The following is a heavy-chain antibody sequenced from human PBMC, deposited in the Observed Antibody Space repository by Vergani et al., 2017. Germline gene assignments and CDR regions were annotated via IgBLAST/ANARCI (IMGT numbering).Heavy chain of an antibody. J-gene: IGHJ5*02. Sequence: QVQLQESGPGLVKSSETLSLTCSVSFHSIRNLYCNWIRQPPGKGLEWIGSLSTTGGATHASHNPSLKSRVSISVDTSKSQFSLRLTSVTAADSAIYYCAGDTHSWQRADRWGQGLLVSVSS. D-gene: IGHD6-13*01. CDR2: LSTTGGA. V-gene: IGHV4-59*11. CDR3: AGDTHSWQRADR. CDR1: FHSIRNLY.